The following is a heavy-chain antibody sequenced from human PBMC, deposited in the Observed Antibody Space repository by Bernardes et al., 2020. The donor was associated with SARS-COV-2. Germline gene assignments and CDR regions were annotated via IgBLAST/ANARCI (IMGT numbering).Heavy chain of an antibody. D-gene: IGHD2-15*01. V-gene: IGHV1-18*01. CDR1: GYTFTSYG. CDR2: ISAYNGNT. Sequence: ASVKVSCKASGYTFTSYGISWVRQAPGQGLEWMGWISAYNGNTNYAQKLQGRVTMTTDTSTSTAYMELRSLRSDDTAVYYCARSAASRDYYYYYYMDVWGKGTTVTASS. CDR3: ARSAASRDYYYYYYMDV. J-gene: IGHJ6*03.